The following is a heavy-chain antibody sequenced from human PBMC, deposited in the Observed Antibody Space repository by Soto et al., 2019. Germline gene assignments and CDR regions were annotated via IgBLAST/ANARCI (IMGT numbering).Heavy chain of an antibody. CDR1: GGSISSYY. Sequence: SETLSLTCTVSGGSISSYYWSWIRQPPGKGLEWIGYIYYSGSTNYNPSLKSRVTISVDTSKNQFSLKLSSVTAADTAVYYCARASRLRIIDYWGQGTTVTVSS. CDR3: ARASRLRIIDY. D-gene: IGHD4-17*01. CDR2: IYYSGST. J-gene: IGHJ4*03. V-gene: IGHV4-59*01.